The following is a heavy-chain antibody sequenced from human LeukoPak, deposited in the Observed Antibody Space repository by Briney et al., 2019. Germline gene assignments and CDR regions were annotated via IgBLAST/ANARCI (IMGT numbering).Heavy chain of an antibody. J-gene: IGHJ4*02. CDR1: GYTFANYG. CDR3: ARVTYLRPYQLDY. Sequence: ASLKVSCKASGYTFANYGINWVRHAPGQGLEWMGWISLDSGNTGYAQRVQGRVTLTTDTSPSTAYMELRSVRSDDTAVYFCARVTYLRPYQLDYWGQGTLVSISS. V-gene: IGHV1-18*01. CDR2: ISLDSGNT. D-gene: IGHD2-2*01.